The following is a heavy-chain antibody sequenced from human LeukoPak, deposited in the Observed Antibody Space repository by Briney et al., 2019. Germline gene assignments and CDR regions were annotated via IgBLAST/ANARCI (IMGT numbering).Heavy chain of an antibody. CDR2: IYSGGST. CDR3: ASRATVTTDRFWFDP. D-gene: IGHD4-11*01. V-gene: IGHV3-53*01. J-gene: IGHJ5*02. Sequence: PGGSLRLSCAAPGFTVSSNYMSWVRQAPGKGLEWVSVIYSGGSTSYADPVKGRFTISRDNSKNTLYLQMNSLRAEDTAVYYCASRATVTTDRFWFDPWGQGTLVTVSS. CDR1: GFTVSSNY.